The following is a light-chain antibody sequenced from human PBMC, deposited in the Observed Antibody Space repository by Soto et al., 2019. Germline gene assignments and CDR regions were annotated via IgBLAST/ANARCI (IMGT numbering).Light chain of an antibody. J-gene: IGKJ4*01. CDR2: AAS. Sequence: DIQMTQSPSSLSASVGDRVTITCRASQSISSYLYWYQQKPGKAPKLLIYAASRLQSGVPSRFSGSGSGTDFTPTISSLQPEDFATYYCQQSYSTPLTFGGGTKVEIK. CDR1: QSISSY. CDR3: QQSYSTPLT. V-gene: IGKV1-39*01.